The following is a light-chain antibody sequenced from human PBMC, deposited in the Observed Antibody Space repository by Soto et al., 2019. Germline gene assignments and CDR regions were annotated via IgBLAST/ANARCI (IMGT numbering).Light chain of an antibody. CDR3: QHYNSWSRT. CDR2: GAS. J-gene: IGKJ1*01. V-gene: IGKV3-15*01. CDR1: QSVSSS. Sequence: EIVMTQSPATLSASPGERATISCRASQSVSSSLAWYQQKPGQAPSLLIYGASTRATGIPARFSGSGSGTEFTLTISSLQPEDFAVYYCQHYNSWSRTFGQGTRLEIK.